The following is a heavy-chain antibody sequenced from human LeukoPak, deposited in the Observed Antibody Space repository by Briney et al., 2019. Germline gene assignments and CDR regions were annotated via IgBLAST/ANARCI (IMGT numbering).Heavy chain of an antibody. V-gene: IGHV4-59*08. CDR2: IYYSGST. CDR3: ARLGGDSSGWYRSFDY. CDR1: GGSISSYY. Sequence: SETLSLTCTVSGGSISSYYGSWIRQPPGKGLEWIGYIYYSGSTNYNPSLKSRVTISVDTSKNQFSLKLSSVTAADTAVYYCARLGGDSSGWYRSFDYWGQGTLVTVSS. D-gene: IGHD6-19*01. J-gene: IGHJ4*02.